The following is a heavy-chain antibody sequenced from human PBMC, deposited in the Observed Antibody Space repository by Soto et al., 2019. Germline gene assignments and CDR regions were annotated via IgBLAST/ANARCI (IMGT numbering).Heavy chain of an antibody. CDR2: ISGSGGST. V-gene: IGHV3-23*01. J-gene: IGHJ6*02. CDR3: ANPPPTMESTIYYYYGMDV. CDR1: GFTFSNYA. Sequence: EVQLLESGGGLVQPGGSLRLSCAASGFTFSNYAMTWVRQAPGKGLEWVSAISGSGGSTDYADSVKGRFTISRDNSKNTLYLLMDSMRAEDTAVYYCANPPPTMESTIYYYYGMDVWGQGTTVTVSS. D-gene: IGHD1-26*01.